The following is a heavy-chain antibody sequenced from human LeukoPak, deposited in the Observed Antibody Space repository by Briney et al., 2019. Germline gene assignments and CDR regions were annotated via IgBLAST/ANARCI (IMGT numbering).Heavy chain of an antibody. CDR3: ARGTTVHHYYDSSGYSFFDY. Sequence: PGGSLRLSCAASGFTFSSYAMHWVRQAPGKGLEWVAVISYDGSNKYYADSVKGRFTISRDNSKNTLYLQMNSLRAEDTAVYYCARGTTVHHYYDSSGYSFFDYWGQGTLVTVS. D-gene: IGHD3-22*01. J-gene: IGHJ4*02. CDR1: GFTFSSYA. CDR2: ISYDGSNK. V-gene: IGHV3-30*04.